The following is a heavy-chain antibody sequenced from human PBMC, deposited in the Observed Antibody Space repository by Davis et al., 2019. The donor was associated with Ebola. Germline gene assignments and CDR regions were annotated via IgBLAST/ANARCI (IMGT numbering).Heavy chain of an antibody. D-gene: IGHD3-3*01. V-gene: IGHV3-7*03. CDR3: ARTNYDFWSGYYDY. J-gene: IGHJ4*02. CDR1: GFTFSSYW. Sequence: GGSLRLSCAASGFTFSSYWTSWVRQAPGKGLEWVANIKQDGSEKYYVDSVKGRFTISRDNAKNSLYLQMNSLRAEDTAVYYCARTNYDFWSGYYDYWGQGTLVTVSS. CDR2: IKQDGSEK.